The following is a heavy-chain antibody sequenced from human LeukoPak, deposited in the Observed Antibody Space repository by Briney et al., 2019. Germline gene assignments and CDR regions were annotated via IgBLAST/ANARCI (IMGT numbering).Heavy chain of an antibody. Sequence: GASLKISCKGSEYMFTSYWIGWVRQLPGKGLEWMGIIYPGDSNTRYSPSFQGQVTISADKSISTAYLQWSSLKASDTAMYYCARRPPASSSWDSWGQGTPVTVSS. J-gene: IGHJ4*02. V-gene: IGHV5-51*01. CDR1: EYMFTSYW. CDR3: ARRPPASSSWDS. D-gene: IGHD6-13*01. CDR2: IYPGDSNT.